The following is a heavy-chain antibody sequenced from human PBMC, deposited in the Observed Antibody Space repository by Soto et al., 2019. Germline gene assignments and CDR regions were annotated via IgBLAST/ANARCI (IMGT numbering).Heavy chain of an antibody. Sequence: QVQLVQSGAEVKKPGSSVKVSCKASGGTFSSYAIRWVRQAPGQGLEWMGGFIPIFGTANYAQKFQGRVTITGDKSTSTAYMELSSLRSEDTAVYYCERDPARGGEVRGIVDPWGQGTLVTVSS. D-gene: IGHD3-10*01. CDR3: ERDPARGGEVRGIVDP. CDR1: GGTFSSYA. J-gene: IGHJ5*02. V-gene: IGHV1-69*06. CDR2: FIPIFGTA.